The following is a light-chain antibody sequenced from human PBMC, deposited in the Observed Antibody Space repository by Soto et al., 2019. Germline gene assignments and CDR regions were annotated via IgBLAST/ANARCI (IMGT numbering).Light chain of an antibody. CDR1: QSLSSW. Sequence: DIQMTQSPSTLSASIGDRVTITCRASQSLSSWLAWYQQKPGRAPNLLIYDASILQSGVPLRFSGSGSGTEFTLTISGLQPDDFATYYCQPYNTYSWAFGPGTKVDIK. CDR3: QPYNTYSWA. CDR2: DAS. V-gene: IGKV1-5*01. J-gene: IGKJ1*01.